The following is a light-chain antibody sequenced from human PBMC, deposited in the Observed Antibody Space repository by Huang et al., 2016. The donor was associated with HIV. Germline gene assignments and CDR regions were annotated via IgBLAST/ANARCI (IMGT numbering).Light chain of an antibody. V-gene: IGKV3-15*01. CDR3: HQYNNWLLS. Sequence: IVMTQSPATLSVSPGDRVTLSCRANRSVSSNLAWYQQRPGQAPRLLLYGSSTRAPGIPARFSGSGSGTDFSLTISSLQSEDFALYYCHQYNNWLLSFGGGTRVDI. CDR2: GSS. CDR1: RSVSSN. J-gene: IGKJ4*01.